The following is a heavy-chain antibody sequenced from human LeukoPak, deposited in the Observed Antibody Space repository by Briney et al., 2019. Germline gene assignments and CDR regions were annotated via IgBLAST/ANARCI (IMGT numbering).Heavy chain of an antibody. J-gene: IGHJ4*02. D-gene: IGHD4-17*01. V-gene: IGHV1-46*01. CDR3: AILTHDYDQIDY. Sequence: GASVKVSCKASGYTFTSYYMHWVRQAPGQGLEWMGIINPSGGSTSYAQKFQDRVTMTRDTSTSTVYMELSSLRSEDTAVYYCAILTHDYDQIDYWGQGTLVTVSS. CDR1: GYTFTSYY. CDR2: INPSGGST.